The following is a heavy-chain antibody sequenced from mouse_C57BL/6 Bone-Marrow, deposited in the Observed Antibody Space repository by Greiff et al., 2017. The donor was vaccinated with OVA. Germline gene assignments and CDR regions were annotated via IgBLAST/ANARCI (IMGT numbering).Heavy chain of an antibody. V-gene: IGHV5-15*01. CDR1: GFTFSDYG. J-gene: IGHJ2*01. CDR3: ARHGGTGYFDY. D-gene: IGHD3-3*01. Sequence: EVQLVESGGGLVQPGGSLKLSCAASGFTFSDYGMAWVRQAPRKGPEWVAFISNLAYSIYYADTVTGRFTISRENAKNTLYLEMSSLRSEDTAMYYCARHGGTGYFDYWGQGTTLTVSS. CDR2: ISNLAYSI.